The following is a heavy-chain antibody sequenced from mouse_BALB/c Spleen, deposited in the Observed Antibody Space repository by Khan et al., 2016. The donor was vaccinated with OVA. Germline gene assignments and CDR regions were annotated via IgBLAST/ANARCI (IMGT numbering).Heavy chain of an antibody. Sequence: EVMLVESGGGLVKPGGSLKLSCAASGFTFSSYAMSWVRQTPEKRLEWVATISSGDTYTYYPDSVKGRFTISRDNAKHTLYLQMSSLRSEDTAMYYCARPPITTVVATSYWFFDVWGAGTTVTVST. CDR1: GFTFSSYA. D-gene: IGHD1-1*01. CDR3: ARPPITTVVATSYWFFDV. CDR2: ISSGDTYT. J-gene: IGHJ1*01. V-gene: IGHV5-9-1*01.